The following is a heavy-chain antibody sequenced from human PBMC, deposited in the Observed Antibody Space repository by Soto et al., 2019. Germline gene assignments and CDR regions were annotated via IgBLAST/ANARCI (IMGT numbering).Heavy chain of an antibody. J-gene: IGHJ3*02. CDR2: IYYSGNT. CDR3: ARLSHYDKAFDI. V-gene: IGHV4-31*03. D-gene: IGHD3-22*01. Sequence: QVQLQESGPGLVKPSQTLSLTCTVSGASISSYGYYWSWIRQHPGKGLEWIGYIYYSGNTNYNPSLKSRVTMSIDTSKNQFSLKLSSVTSADTAVYYCARLSHYDKAFDIWGHGTMVTVSS. CDR1: GASISSYGYY.